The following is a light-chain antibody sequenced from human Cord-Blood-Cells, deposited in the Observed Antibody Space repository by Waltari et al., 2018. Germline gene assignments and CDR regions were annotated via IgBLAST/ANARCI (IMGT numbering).Light chain of an antibody. CDR3: QQYNSYST. CDR1: QSISSW. J-gene: IGKJ2*01. CDR2: KAS. V-gene: IGKV1-5*03. Sequence: DIQMTQSPSTLSASVGDRVTITCRASQSISSWLAWYQQKPGKAPKLLIYKASSLESGVPSRFSGSGSETEFTITISSLQPDDFATYYCQQYNSYSTFGQGTKLEIK.